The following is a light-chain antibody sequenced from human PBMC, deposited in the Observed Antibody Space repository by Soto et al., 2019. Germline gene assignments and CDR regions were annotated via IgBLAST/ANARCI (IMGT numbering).Light chain of an antibody. CDR2: DTS. V-gene: IGKV3-15*01. CDR3: QQNVHWPPGA. J-gene: IGKJ1*01. Sequence: EIVVTQSPATLSVSPGERVTLSCRASQSVSSSLTWYQQRPGQAPRLLIYDTSTRAAGIAARFSGSGSGTEFTLTISSRQSEDSGVYYYQQNVHWPPGAFGQGTTVEIK. CDR1: QSVSSS.